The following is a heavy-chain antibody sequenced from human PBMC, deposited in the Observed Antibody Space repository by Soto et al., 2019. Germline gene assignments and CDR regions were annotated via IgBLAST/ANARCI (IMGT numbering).Heavy chain of an antibody. J-gene: IGHJ4*02. D-gene: IGHD2-2*01. CDR1: GYSFMKYG. CDR2: ISPYSGYT. V-gene: IGHV1-18*01. CDR3: AREASVLIPAAQPSRFDS. Sequence: SVKLSWNGFGYSFMKYGINWVRQAPRQGLEWVGWISPYSGYTHSAQKFHGRLTLTTDTAASTAYMELRILRSADTALYYCAREASVLIPAAQPSRFDSWGQGTLVTAPQ.